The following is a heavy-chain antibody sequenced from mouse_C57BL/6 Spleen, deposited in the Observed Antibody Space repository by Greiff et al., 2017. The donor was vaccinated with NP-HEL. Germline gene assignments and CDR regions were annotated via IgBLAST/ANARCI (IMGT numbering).Heavy chain of an antibody. CDR1: GFTFSSYA. CDR3: ARGGEVYYDYDEYAMDY. Sequence: DVKLVESGGGLVKPGGSLKLSCAASGFTFSSYAMSWVRQTPEKRLEWVATISDGGSYTYYPDNVKGRFTISRDNAKNNLYLQMSHLKSEDTAMYYCARGGEVYYDYDEYAMDYWGQGTSVTVSS. CDR2: ISDGGSYT. D-gene: IGHD2-4*01. V-gene: IGHV5-4*03. J-gene: IGHJ4*01.